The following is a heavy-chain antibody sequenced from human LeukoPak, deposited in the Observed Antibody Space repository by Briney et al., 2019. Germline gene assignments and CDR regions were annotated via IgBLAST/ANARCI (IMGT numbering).Heavy chain of an antibody. D-gene: IGHD6-6*01. J-gene: IGHJ4*02. CDR2: ISGNGGST. CDR3: ARKEGYSTSSSDY. V-gene: IGHV3-23*01. CDR1: GFTFSSHA. Sequence: GGSLRLSCAAIGFTFSSHAMSWVRQAPGKGLEWVSGISGNGGSTYYADSVKGRFTISRDNSKNTLYLQMNSLRGEDTAIYYCARKEGYSTSSSDYWGQGTLVTVSS.